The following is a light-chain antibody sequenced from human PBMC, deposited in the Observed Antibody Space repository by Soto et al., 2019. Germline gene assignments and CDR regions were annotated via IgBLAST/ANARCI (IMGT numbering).Light chain of an antibody. CDR3: SSYTSSSTRV. V-gene: IGLV2-14*01. Sequence: QSVLTQPSSVSGSPGQSITISCTGTSSDVGGYNYVSWYQQHPGKAPKLMIYEVSNRPSGVSNRFSGSKSGNTASLTISGLLAEDEADYYCSSYTSSSTRVFGTGTKVTVL. J-gene: IGLJ1*01. CDR1: SSDVGGYNY. CDR2: EVS.